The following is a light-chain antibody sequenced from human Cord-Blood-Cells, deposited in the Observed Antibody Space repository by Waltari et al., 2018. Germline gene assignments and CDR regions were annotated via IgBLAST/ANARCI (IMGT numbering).Light chain of an antibody. CDR2: SNK. V-gene: IGLV1-44*01. CDR3: AAWDDSLNGYV. Sequence: QSVLTQPPSASGTPGQRVTIYCSGSSSNIGSNTVNWYQQLPGTAPKLLIYSNKPRPSGVPDRFSGSKSGTSASLAISWLQSEDEADYYCAAWDDSLNGYVFGTGTKVTVL. CDR1: SSNIGSNT. J-gene: IGLJ1*01.